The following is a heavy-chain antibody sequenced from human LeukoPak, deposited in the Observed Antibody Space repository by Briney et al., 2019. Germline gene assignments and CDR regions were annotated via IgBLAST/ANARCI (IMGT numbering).Heavy chain of an antibody. V-gene: IGHV3-23*01. CDR3: AKSLYGGCDY. J-gene: IGHJ4*02. Sequence: GGSLRLSCAASGLTLRSFGMSWVRQAPGKGLEWVSGVNGNGGSTSYADSVKGRFTIFRDNSKNTVYLQMNSLRVEDTAVYYCAKSLYGGCDYWGQGTVVTVSS. D-gene: IGHD3-16*02. CDR1: GLTLRSFG. CDR2: VNGNGGST.